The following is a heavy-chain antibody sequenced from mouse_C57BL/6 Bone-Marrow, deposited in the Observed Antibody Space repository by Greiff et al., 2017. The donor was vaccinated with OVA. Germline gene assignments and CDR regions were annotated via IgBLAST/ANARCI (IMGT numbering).Heavy chain of an antibody. J-gene: IGHJ2*01. CDR3: ARGRYDYDGGY. V-gene: IGHV1-55*01. CDR1: GYTFTSYW. CDR2: IYPGSGST. Sequence: QVQLQQPGAELVMPGASVKLSCKASGYTFTSYWITWVKQRPGQGLEWIGDIYPGSGSTNYNEKFKSKATLTVDTSSSTAYMQLSSLTSEDSAVYYCARGRYDYDGGYWGQGTTLTVSS. D-gene: IGHD2-4*01.